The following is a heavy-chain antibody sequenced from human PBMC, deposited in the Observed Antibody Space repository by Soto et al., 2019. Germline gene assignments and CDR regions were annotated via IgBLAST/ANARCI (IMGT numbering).Heavy chain of an antibody. J-gene: IGHJ5*02. CDR3: ARGYCTTTICDPWFDP. CDR2: IYPGDSDT. CDR1: GYAFTSYW. Sequence: GESLKISCTGSGYAFTSYWIAWVRQMPGKGLEWMGIIYPGDSDTRYSPSFQGQVPISADKSITTAYLQWSSLKASDTAMYYCARGYCTTTICDPWFDPWGQGTLVTVSS. V-gene: IGHV5-51*01. D-gene: IGHD2-2*01.